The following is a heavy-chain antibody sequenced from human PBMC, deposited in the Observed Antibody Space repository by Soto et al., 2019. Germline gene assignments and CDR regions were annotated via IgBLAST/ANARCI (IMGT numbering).Heavy chain of an antibody. D-gene: IGHD3-9*01. V-gene: IGHV3-66*01. J-gene: IGHJ4*02. CDR3: ARENYDILTGYYKSQ. Sequence: GGSLRLSCAASGFTVSSNYMSWVRQAPGKGLEWVSVIYSGGSTYYADSVKGRFTISRDNSKNTLYLQMNSLRAEDTAVYYCARENYDILTGYYKSQWGQGTLVTVSS. CDR2: IYSGGST. CDR1: GFTVSSNY.